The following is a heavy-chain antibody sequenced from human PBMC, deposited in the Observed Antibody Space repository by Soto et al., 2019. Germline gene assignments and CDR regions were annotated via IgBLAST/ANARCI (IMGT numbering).Heavy chain of an antibody. CDR3: ARRYGLSAFDI. CDR1: GGSVSSGSNY. D-gene: IGHD3-10*01. V-gene: IGHV4-61*01. Sequence: SETLSLTWTGSGGSVSSGSNYWSWIRQPPGKGLEWIGDIYYSGSTNYNPSLKSRVTISVDTSKNQFSLKLSSVTAADTAVYFCARRYGLSAFDIWGQGTMVT. CDR2: IYYSGST. J-gene: IGHJ3*02.